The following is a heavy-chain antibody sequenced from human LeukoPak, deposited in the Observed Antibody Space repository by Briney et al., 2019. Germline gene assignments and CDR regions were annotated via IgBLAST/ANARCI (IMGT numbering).Heavy chain of an antibody. J-gene: IGHJ3*02. Sequence: GESLKISCKGSGYTFTSYWIDWVRQMPGKGLEWMGVIYPGDSDTRYSPSFQGQVTISADKSISTAYLQWSSLKASDTAMYYCAKRRGPGRDAFNIWGQGTMVTVSS. CDR3: AKRRGPGRDAFNI. CDR1: GYTFTSYW. D-gene: IGHD3-10*01. CDR2: IYPGDSDT. V-gene: IGHV5-51*01.